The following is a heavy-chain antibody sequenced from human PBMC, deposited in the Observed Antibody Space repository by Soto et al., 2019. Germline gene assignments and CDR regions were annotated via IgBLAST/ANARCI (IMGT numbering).Heavy chain of an antibody. CDR3: ARDPGIAVAGEVY. D-gene: IGHD6-19*01. Sequence: QVQLVQSGAEVKKPGASVKVSCKASGYTFTSYYMHWVRQAPGQGLEWMGIIKPSGRSTSYAQKFQGRVTMTRDTSTSTVYMELSSLRSEDTAVYYCARDPGIAVAGEVYGGQGTLVTVSS. J-gene: IGHJ4*02. CDR1: GYTFTSYY. CDR2: IKPSGRST. V-gene: IGHV1-46*03.